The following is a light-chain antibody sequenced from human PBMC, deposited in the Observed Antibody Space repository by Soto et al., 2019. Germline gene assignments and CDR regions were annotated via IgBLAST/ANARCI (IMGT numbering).Light chain of an antibody. J-gene: IGLJ3*02. V-gene: IGLV2-23*01. CDR1: SSDVGSYNL. CDR3: CSYAGSSTWV. Sequence: QSALTQPASVSGSPGQSITISCTGTSSDVGSYNLVSWYQQHPGKAPKLMIYEGSKRPSGVSNRFSGSKSGITASLTISGLQAEDEADYYCCSYAGSSTWVFGGGTQLTLL. CDR2: EGS.